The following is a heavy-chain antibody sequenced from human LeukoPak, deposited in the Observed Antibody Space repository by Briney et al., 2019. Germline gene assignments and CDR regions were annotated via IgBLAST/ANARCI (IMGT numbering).Heavy chain of an antibody. CDR2: ISGSGGST. CDR1: GFTFSSYA. D-gene: IGHD6-13*01. CDR3: AKDVSAGIAADGFDP. J-gene: IGHJ5*02. V-gene: IGHV3-23*01. Sequence: GSLRLSCAASGFTFSSYAMSWVRQAPGKGLEWVSAISGSGGSTYYADSVKGRFTISRDNSKNTLYLQMNSLRAEDTAVYYCAKDVSAGIAADGFDPWGQGTLVTVSS.